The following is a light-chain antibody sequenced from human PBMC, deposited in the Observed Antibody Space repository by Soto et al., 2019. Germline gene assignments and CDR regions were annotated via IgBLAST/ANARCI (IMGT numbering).Light chain of an antibody. CDR3: AAWDDSLNGVV. CDR2: SNT. CDR1: SSNIGSHT. J-gene: IGLJ2*01. V-gene: IGLV1-44*01. Sequence: QSVLTQPPSASGTPGQTIAISCSGGSSNIGSHTVNWYQQLPGTAPRLLIYSNTQRPSGVPDRFSGSKSGTSAPLAISGRQSEYEGDYNCAAWDDSLNGVVFGGGTKLTVL.